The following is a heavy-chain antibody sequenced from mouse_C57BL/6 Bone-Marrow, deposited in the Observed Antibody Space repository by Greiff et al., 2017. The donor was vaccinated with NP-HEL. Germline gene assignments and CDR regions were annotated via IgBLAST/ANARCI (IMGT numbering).Heavy chain of an antibody. Sequence: VQLQESGAELVRPGTSVKLSCKASGYTFTSYWMHWVKQRPGQGLEWIGVIDPSDSYTNYNQKFKGKATLTVDTSSSTAYMQLSSLTSEDSAVYYCARERGGYYGSSPYYYAMDYWGQGTSVTVSS. J-gene: IGHJ4*01. D-gene: IGHD1-1*01. CDR1: GYTFTSYW. CDR3: ARERGGYYGSSPYYYAMDY. CDR2: IDPSDSYT. V-gene: IGHV1-59*01.